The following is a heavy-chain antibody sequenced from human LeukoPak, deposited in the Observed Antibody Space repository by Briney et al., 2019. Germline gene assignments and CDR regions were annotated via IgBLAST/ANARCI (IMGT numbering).Heavy chain of an antibody. J-gene: IGHJ3*02. CDR2: FYYSGST. Sequence: SETLSLTCNVSGGPISSYYWSWIRQPPGKGLEWIRYFYYSGSTNYNPSLKSRVTISVDTSKIHFSLKLYSVTAADAAVYYCARVWGAFYIWGQGKMVTVSS. D-gene: IGHD1-14*01. CDR1: GGPISSYY. V-gene: IGHV4-59*01. CDR3: ARVWGAFYI.